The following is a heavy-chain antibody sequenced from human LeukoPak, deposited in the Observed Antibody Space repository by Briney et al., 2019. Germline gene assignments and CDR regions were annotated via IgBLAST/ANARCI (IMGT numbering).Heavy chain of an antibody. J-gene: IGHJ4*02. CDR1: GGTFSSHA. CDR2: INPNSGGT. CDR3: ARGQGGYYDSSGYQPFDY. D-gene: IGHD3-22*01. Sequence: ASVKVSCKASGGTFSSHAISWVRPAPGQGLEWMGWINPNSGGTNYAQKFQGRVTMTRDTSISTAYMELSRLRSDDTAVYYCARGQGGYYDSSGYQPFDYWGQGTLVTVSS. V-gene: IGHV1-2*02.